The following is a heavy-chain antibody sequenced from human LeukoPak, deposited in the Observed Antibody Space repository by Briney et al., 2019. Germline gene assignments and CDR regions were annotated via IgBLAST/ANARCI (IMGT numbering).Heavy chain of an antibody. J-gene: IGHJ4*02. Sequence: SETLSLTCTVSGGSISSGDYYWSWIRPPPGKGLEWIGYIYYSGSTYYSPSLKSRVTISVDTSKNQFSLKLSSVTAADTAVYYCAREVLSSWYIVFDYWGQGTLVTVSS. CDR3: AREVLSSWYIVFDY. D-gene: IGHD6-13*01. V-gene: IGHV4-30-4*08. CDR1: GGSISSGDYY. CDR2: IYYSGST.